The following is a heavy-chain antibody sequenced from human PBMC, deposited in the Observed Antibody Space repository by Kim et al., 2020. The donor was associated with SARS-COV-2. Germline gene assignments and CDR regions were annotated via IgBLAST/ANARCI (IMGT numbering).Heavy chain of an antibody. CDR3: ARVSPAVKPPSPFSSSWYFFDY. J-gene: IGHJ4*02. D-gene: IGHD6-13*01. CDR1: GYTFTSYG. CDR2: ISAYNGNT. Sequence: ASVKVSCKASGYTFTSYGISWVRQAPGQGLEWMGWISAYNGNTNYAQKLQGRVTMTTDTSTSTAYMELRSLRSDDTAVYYCARVSPAVKPPSPFSSSWYFFDYWGQGTLVTVSS. V-gene: IGHV1-18*04.